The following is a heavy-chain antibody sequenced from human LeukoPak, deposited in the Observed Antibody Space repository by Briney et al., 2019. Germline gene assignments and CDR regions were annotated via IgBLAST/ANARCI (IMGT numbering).Heavy chain of an antibody. J-gene: IGHJ5*02. CDR2: IYYSGST. CDR3: ARVVAAAGNNWFDP. V-gene: IGHV4-38-2*02. D-gene: IGHD6-13*01. CDR1: GYSISSGYF. Sequence: PSETLSLTCTVSGYSISSGYFWGWIRQPPGKGLEWIGSIYYSGSTYNNPSLKSRLSISIDTSKNQFSLKLNSVTAADTAVYYCARVVAAAGNNWFDPWGQGTLVTVSS.